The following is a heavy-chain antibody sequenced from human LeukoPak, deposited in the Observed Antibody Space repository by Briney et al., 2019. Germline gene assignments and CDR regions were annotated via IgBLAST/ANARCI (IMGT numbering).Heavy chain of an antibody. CDR3: SADHY. CDR1: GASFSDYY. V-gene: IGHV4-34*01. J-gene: IGHJ4*02. CDR2: INRSGGT. Sequence: SETLSLTCTVYGASFSDYYWSWIRQPPGKGLEWIGEINRSGGTNYNPSLRSRVTISIDTSKSQFSLNLSAATAADTAVYYCSADHYWGLGTLVTVSS.